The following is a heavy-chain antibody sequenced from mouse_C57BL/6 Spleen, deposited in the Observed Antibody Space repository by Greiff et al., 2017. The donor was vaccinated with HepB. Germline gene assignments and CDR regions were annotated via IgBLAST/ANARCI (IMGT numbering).Heavy chain of an antibody. CDR1: GYTFTSYW. Sequence: QVQLQHPGAELVKPGASVKLSCKASGYTFTSYWMQWVKQRPGQGLEWIGEIDPSDSYTNYNQKFKGKATLTVDTSSSTAYMQLSSLTSEDSAVYYCARSYYGSSSYYFDYWGQGTTLTVSS. CDR3: ARSYYGSSSYYFDY. CDR2: IDPSDSYT. D-gene: IGHD1-1*01. V-gene: IGHV1-50*01. J-gene: IGHJ2*01.